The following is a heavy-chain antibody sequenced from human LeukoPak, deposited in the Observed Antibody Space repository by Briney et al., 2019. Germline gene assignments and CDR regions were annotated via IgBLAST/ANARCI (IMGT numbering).Heavy chain of an antibody. CDR1: GYTFTGYY. CDR3: ARVSDYGDYVDY. CDR2: INPNSGGT. V-gene: IGHV1-2*02. Sequence: GASVKVSCKASGYTFTGYYMHWVRQAPGQGLERMGWINPNSGGTNYAQKFQGRVTMTRDTSISTAYMELSRLRSDDTAVYYCARVSDYGDYVDYWGQGTLVTVSS. D-gene: IGHD4-17*01. J-gene: IGHJ4*02.